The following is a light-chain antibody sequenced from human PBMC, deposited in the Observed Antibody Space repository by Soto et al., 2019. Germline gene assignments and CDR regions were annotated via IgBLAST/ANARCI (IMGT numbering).Light chain of an antibody. CDR1: ESVSRN. V-gene: IGKV3-15*01. CDR2: GAS. CDR3: QQYNNWPPWT. J-gene: IGKJ1*01. Sequence: EIVMTQSPATLSVSPGERATLSCRASESVSRNLAWYQQKPGQAPRLLIYGASIRDTDIPVRFSGSGSGTDFTLTISSLKSEDFAVYYCQQYNNWPPWTFGQGTKVEVK.